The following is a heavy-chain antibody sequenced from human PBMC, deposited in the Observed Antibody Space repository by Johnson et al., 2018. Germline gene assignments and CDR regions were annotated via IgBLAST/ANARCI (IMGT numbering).Heavy chain of an antibody. Sequence: VQLQESGGGVVQPGRSLRLSCAASGFTFSNYDMHWVRQTTGKGLEWVTGIATAGDTYHPGSVKGRFTISRDNSKNTLYLQMNSLRAEDTAVYSCAKARGGSCYSGASIWGQGTMVTVSS. CDR3: AKARGGSCYSGASI. J-gene: IGHJ3*02. CDR2: IATAGDT. D-gene: IGHD2-15*01. CDR1: GFTFSNYD. V-gene: IGHV3-13*01.